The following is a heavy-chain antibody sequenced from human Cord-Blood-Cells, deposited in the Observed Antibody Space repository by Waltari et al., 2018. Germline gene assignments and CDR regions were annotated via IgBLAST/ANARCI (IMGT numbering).Heavy chain of an antibody. CDR2: INHSGST. V-gene: IGHV4-34*01. CDR1: GGSFSGYY. CDR3: ARDIAVAGTGD. D-gene: IGHD6-19*01. J-gene: IGHJ4*02. Sequence: QVQLQPWGAGLLKPSETLSLTCAVYGGSFSGYYWSWIRQPPGKGLEWIGEINHSGSTNYNPSLKSRVTISVDTSKNQFSLKLSSVTAADTAVYYCARDIAVAGTGDWGQGTLVTVSS.